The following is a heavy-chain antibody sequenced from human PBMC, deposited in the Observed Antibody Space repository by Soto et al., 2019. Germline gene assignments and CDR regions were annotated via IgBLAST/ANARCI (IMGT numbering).Heavy chain of an antibody. CDR2: IWYDGSNK. V-gene: IGHV3-33*01. D-gene: IGHD6-13*01. CDR3: ARRGRAAAGDWFDP. J-gene: IGHJ5*02. CDR1: GFTFSSYG. Sequence: GGSLRLSCAASGFTFSSYGMHWVRQAPGKGLEWVAVIWYDGSNKYYADSVKGRFTISRDNSKNTLYLQMNSLRAEDTAVYYCARRGRAAAGDWFDPWGQGTLVTVSS.